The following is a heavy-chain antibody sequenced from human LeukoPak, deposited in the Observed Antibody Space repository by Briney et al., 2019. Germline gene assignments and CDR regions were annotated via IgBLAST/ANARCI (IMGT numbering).Heavy chain of an antibody. D-gene: IGHD1-26*01. CDR1: GFTFNDYY. J-gene: IGHJ3*02. CDR2: ISNSGSII. V-gene: IGHV3-11*01. CDR3: AREHLGVSAFDI. Sequence: GGSLRLSCVASGFTFNDYYMSWIRQAPGKGLEWVSYISNSGSIIKYADSVKGRFTISRDNAKISLYLQMDSLRAEDTAVYYCAREHLGVSAFDIWGQGTMVTVSS.